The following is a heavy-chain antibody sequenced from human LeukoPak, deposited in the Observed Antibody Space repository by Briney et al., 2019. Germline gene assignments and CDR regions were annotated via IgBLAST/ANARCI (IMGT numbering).Heavy chain of an antibody. Sequence: ASVKVSCKAAGYTFSSYVIHWVRHAPGQRLEWLGWVIPDTGNTEYSQKFQGRVAITSVTSTSTAYMELSGLRSEDTAVYYCAKDRGGAGDFDYWGQGTLVTASS. CDR2: VIPDTGNT. CDR1: GYTFSSYV. D-gene: IGHD3-16*01. CDR3: AKDRGGAGDFDY. V-gene: IGHV1-3*01. J-gene: IGHJ4*02.